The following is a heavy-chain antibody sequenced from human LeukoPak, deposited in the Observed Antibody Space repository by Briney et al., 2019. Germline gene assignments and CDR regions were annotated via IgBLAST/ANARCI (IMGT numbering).Heavy chain of an antibody. J-gene: IGHJ3*02. CDR2: IKPDVSVN. V-gene: IGHV3-7*02. Sequence: GGSLRLSCAASGFTFSSYWMSWVRQAPGKGLEWVANIKPDVSVNNYVDSVKGRFTISRDNAKNSLYLQMNSLRDEDTAVYYCARGKGSGTSFDIWGQGTMVTVSS. CDR3: ARGKGSGTSFDI. CDR1: GFTFSSYW. D-gene: IGHD3-10*01.